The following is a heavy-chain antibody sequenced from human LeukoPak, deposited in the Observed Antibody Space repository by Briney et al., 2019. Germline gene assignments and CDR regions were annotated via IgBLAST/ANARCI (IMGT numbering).Heavy chain of an antibody. V-gene: IGHV3-23*01. J-gene: IGHJ4*02. D-gene: IGHD1-26*01. CDR3: AIVSGSYYSY. Sequence: PGGSLRLSCAASGFTFSSYAMSWVRQAPGKGLEWVSAITSSGGSTYYADSVKGRFTISRDNSKNTLYLQMNSLRAEDTAVYYCAIVSGSYYSYWGQGTLVTVSS. CDR1: GFTFSSYA. CDR2: ITSSGGST.